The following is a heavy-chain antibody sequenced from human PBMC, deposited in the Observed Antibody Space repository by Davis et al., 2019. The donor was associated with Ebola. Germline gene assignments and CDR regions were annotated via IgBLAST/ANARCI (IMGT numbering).Heavy chain of an antibody. CDR3: AKTAGMGGIRDDAYDI. Sequence: PGGSLRLSCKASGYSFTTYWIGWVRQMPGKGLEWMGIIYPSDSDTRYSPAFEGQVTISVDKSINTAYLQWRSLKASDTAIYYCAKTAGMGGIRDDAYDIWGQGTLVTVSS. CDR2: IYPSDSDT. D-gene: IGHD1-26*01. J-gene: IGHJ3*02. CDR1: GYSFTTYW. V-gene: IGHV5-51*01.